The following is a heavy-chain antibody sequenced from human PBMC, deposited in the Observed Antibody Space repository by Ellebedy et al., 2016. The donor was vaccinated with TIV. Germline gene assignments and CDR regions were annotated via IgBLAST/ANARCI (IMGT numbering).Heavy chain of an antibody. V-gene: IGHV3-21*01. CDR3: AREVGYYDSSGYYPDY. Sequence: GESLKISCAASGFTFSSYSMNWVHQAPGKGLEWVSSISSSSSYIYYADSVKGRFTISRDNAKNSLYLQMNSLRAEDTAVYYCAREVGYYDSSGYYPDYWGQGTLVTVSS. CDR1: GFTFSSYS. CDR2: ISSSSSYI. J-gene: IGHJ4*02. D-gene: IGHD3-22*01.